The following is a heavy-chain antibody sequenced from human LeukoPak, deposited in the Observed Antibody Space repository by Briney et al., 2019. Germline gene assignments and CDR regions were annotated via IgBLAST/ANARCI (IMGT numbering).Heavy chain of an antibody. J-gene: IGHJ6*03. V-gene: IGHV3-30*02. CDR1: GFTFSSYG. D-gene: IGHD3-10*01. Sequence: PGESLRLSCAASGFTFSSYGMHWVRQAPGKGLEWVAFIWYDGSNKYYADSVKGRFTISRDNSKNTLYLQMNSLRAEDTAVYYCAKAHNYYGSGPSRIGARDYYMDVWGKGTTVTISS. CDR3: AKAHNYYGSGPSRIGARDYYMDV. CDR2: IWYDGSNK.